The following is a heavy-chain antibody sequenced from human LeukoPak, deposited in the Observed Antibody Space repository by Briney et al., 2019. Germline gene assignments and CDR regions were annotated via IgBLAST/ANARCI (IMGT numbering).Heavy chain of an antibody. J-gene: IGHJ3*02. CDR1: GGSIGGYY. CDR2: IYYSGST. D-gene: IGHD6-13*01. V-gene: IGHV4-59*01. Sequence: PSETLSLTCSVSGGSIGGYYWSWIRQPPGKGLEWIGYIYYSGSTNYNPSLKSRVTISVDTSKNQFSLKLSSVTAADTAVYYCARDERYSSSWSYAFDIWGQGTMVTVSS. CDR3: ARDERYSSSWSYAFDI.